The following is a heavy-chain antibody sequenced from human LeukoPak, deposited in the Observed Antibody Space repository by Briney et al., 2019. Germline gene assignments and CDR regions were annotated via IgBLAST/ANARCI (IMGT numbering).Heavy chain of an antibody. V-gene: IGHV4-61*02. J-gene: IGHJ6*03. CDR3: ARVQVTTLYYYYMDV. CDR1: GGSISSGGYY. Sequence: SQTLSLTCTVSGGSISSGGYYWSWIRQPAGKGLEWIGRIYTSGSTNYNPSLKSRVTISVDTSKNQFSLKLSSVTAADTAVYYCARVQVTTLYYYYMDVWGKGTTVTVSS. D-gene: IGHD4-11*01. CDR2: IYTSGST.